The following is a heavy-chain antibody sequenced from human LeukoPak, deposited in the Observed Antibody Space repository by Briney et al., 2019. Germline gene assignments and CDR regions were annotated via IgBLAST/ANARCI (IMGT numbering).Heavy chain of an antibody. D-gene: IGHD3-22*01. CDR2: IKSKTDGGTT. Sequence: PGGSLRLSCAASGFTFSNAWMSWVRQAPGKGLEWVGRIKSKTDGGTTDYAAPVKGRFTISRDDSKNTLYLQMNSLKTEDTAVYYCTTDLIGYDSSGYHVYFDYWGQGTLVTVSS. J-gene: IGHJ4*02. CDR1: GFTFSNAW. CDR3: TTDLIGYDSSGYHVYFDY. V-gene: IGHV3-15*01.